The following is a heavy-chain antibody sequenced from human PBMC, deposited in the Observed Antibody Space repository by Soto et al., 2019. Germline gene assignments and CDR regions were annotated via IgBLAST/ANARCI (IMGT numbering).Heavy chain of an antibody. Sequence: QLQLVESGGGVVQPGRSLRLSCAASGFTFSSYGMHWVRQAPGKGLEWVAVIWYDGSKKDYADSVKGRFTISRDNSKNTLYLQMNSLRAEDTAVYYCARDGYCSGGSCYSVPVFDYWGQGTLVTVSS. J-gene: IGHJ4*02. CDR2: IWYDGSKK. V-gene: IGHV3-33*01. D-gene: IGHD2-15*01. CDR1: GFTFSSYG. CDR3: ARDGYCSGGSCYSVPVFDY.